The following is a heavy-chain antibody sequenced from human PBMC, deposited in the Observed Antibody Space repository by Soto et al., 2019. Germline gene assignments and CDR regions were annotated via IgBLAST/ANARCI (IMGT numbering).Heavy chain of an antibody. CDR3: ARGPLTGYGGNSDMFY. V-gene: IGHV3-33*01. D-gene: IGHD2-21*02. CDR1: GFTFSSYG. CDR2: IWYDGSNK. Sequence: GGSLRLSCAASGFTFSSYGMHWVRQAPGKGLEWVAVIWYDGSNKYYADSVKGRFTISRDNSKNTLYLQMNSLRAEDTAVYYCARGPLTGYGGNSDMFYWGQGTLVTVSS. J-gene: IGHJ4*02.